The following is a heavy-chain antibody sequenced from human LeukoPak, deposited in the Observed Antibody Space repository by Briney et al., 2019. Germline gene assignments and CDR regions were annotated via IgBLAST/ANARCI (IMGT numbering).Heavy chain of an antibody. J-gene: IGHJ1*01. Sequence: PGGSLRLSCAASGYTFSSYGMHWVRQAPGKGLEWVAVIWYDGSNKYYADSVKGRFTISRDNSKDTLYLQMNRLRVEDTAVYYCAKDGGSWFGELAEYFHHWGQGTLVTVSS. CDR1: GYTFSSYG. D-gene: IGHD3-10*01. CDR3: AKDGGSWFGELAEYFHH. CDR2: IWYDGSNK. V-gene: IGHV3-33*06.